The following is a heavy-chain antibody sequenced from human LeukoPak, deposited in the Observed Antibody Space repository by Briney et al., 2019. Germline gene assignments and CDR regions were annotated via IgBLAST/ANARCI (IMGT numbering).Heavy chain of an antibody. J-gene: IGHJ4*02. D-gene: IGHD2-2*02. CDR1: GGTFSSYA. CDR2: IIPIFGTA. Sequence: ASVKVSCKASGGTFSSYAISWVRQAPGQGLEWMGGIIPIFGTANYAQKFQGRVTITTAESPSTAYMELRSLRSEDTAVYYCARGDFHGYCSSTSCYTLDYWGQGTLVTVSS. CDR3: ARGDFHGYCSSTSCYTLDY. V-gene: IGHV1-69*05.